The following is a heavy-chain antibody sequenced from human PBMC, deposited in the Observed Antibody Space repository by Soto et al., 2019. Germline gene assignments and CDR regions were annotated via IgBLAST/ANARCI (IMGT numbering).Heavy chain of an antibody. V-gene: IGHV1-3*01. Sequence: QVQLVQSGAEVKKPGASVKVSCKASGYTFTSYAMHWVRQAPRQRLEWMGWINAGNGNTKYSQKFQGRVTITRDTSASTAYMELSSLRSEDTAVYYCARGRNYYDSSGYYYNWFDPWGQGTLVTVSS. CDR1: GYTFTSYA. CDR3: ARGRNYYDSSGYYYNWFDP. D-gene: IGHD3-22*01. CDR2: INAGNGNT. J-gene: IGHJ5*02.